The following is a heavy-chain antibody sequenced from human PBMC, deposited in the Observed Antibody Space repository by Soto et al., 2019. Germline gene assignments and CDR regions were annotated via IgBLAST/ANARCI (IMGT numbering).Heavy chain of an antibody. CDR3: HIVVVPAAPTPFDY. D-gene: IGHD2-2*01. V-gene: IGHV3-30*03. CDR1: GFTFSSYG. J-gene: IGHJ4*02. CDR2: IPCDGSNK. Sequence: GGSLRLSCAASGFTFSSYGMHWVCQAPGKGLEWVAVIPCDGSNKYYADSVKGRFTISRDNSKNTLYLQMNSLRAEDTAVYYCHIVVVPAAPTPFDYWGQGTLVTVSS.